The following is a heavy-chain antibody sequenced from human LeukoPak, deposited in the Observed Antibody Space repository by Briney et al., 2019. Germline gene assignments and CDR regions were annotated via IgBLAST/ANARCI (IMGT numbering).Heavy chain of an antibody. CDR2: MNPSSGNT. D-gene: IGHD6-25*01. V-gene: IGHV1-8*01. CDR3: AAGPRHDWFFDL. J-gene: IGHJ2*01. CDR1: GYTFSSRD. Sequence: ASVKVSCKASGYTFSSRDINWVRQATGQGLEWMALMNPSSGNTGYAQKFQGRVTVTGDTSGSTVNMELSSLRSEDTAVYFCAAGPRHDWFFDLWGRGTLITVSS.